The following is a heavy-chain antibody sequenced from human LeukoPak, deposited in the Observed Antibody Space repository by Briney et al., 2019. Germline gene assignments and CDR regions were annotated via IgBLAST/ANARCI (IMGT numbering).Heavy chain of an antibody. V-gene: IGHV4-59*11. CDR2: IFHTGST. CDR1: GASMTSHY. J-gene: IGHJ4*02. D-gene: IGHD6-6*01. Sequence: DPSETLSPTCTVSGASMTSHYWTWMRQDPGTGLEWIGNIFHTGSTSYNPALESRVTISLDTSNNQFSLKMTSVTPADTAVYYCAKEGGPARPGLDSWGQGTLVTVSS. CDR3: AKEGGPARPGLDS.